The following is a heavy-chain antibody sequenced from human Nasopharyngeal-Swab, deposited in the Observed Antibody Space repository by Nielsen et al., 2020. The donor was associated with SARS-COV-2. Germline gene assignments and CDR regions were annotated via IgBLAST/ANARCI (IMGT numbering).Heavy chain of an antibody. V-gene: IGHV3-23*01. D-gene: IGHD2-15*01. CDR3: AKDRVVVVVAATRARWFDP. J-gene: IGHJ5*02. Sequence: GGSLRLSCAASGFTFSSYAMSWVRQAPGKGLEWVSAISGSGGSTYYADSVKGRFTISRDNSKNTLYLQMNSLGAEDTAVYYCAKDRVVVVVAATRARWFDPWGQGTLVTVSS. CDR1: GFTFSSYA. CDR2: ISGSGGST.